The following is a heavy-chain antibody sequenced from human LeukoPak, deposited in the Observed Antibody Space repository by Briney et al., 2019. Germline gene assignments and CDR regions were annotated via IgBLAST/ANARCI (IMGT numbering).Heavy chain of an antibody. D-gene: IGHD2-15*01. CDR1: GFNFSSYG. V-gene: IGHV3-33*01. Sequence: GGSLRLSCAASGFNFSSYGMHWVRQAPGKGLEWVAVIWYDGSNKYYADSVKGRLTISRDNSKNTLYLQMNSLRAEDTAVYYCASTIGYCSGGSCYSDITAFDIWGQGTMVTVSS. CDR3: ASTIGYCSGGSCYSDITAFDI. J-gene: IGHJ3*02. CDR2: IWYDGSNK.